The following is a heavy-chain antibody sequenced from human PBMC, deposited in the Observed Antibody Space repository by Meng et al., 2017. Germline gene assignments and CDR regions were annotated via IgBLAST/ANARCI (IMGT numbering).Heavy chain of an antibody. CDR1: GFTFTSST. Sequence: EWHVVEEGGDLIKPGGSLLSSCAASGFTFTSSTMNGVRQAPGKGLEWVSSISSSSTYKYYAGSVKGRFTISRDDPNNSLNVPMNSLTAGDTAVYYCVRGSGSYSSWGQGTLVTVSS. J-gene: IGHJ5*02. V-gene: IGHV3-21*01. CDR3: VRGSGSYSS. CDR2: ISSSSTYK. D-gene: IGHD1-26*01.